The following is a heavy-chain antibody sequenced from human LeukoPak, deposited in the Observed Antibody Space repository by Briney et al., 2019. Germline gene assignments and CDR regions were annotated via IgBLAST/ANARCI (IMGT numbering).Heavy chain of an antibody. CDR1: GFTFSSYG. CDR3: AKDGGFYGENFDY. Sequence: GGSLRLSCAASGFTFSSYGMHWVSHAPGKGLEWVAVISYDGNSKYYADSVKGRFTISRDNSKNTLFLQVNSLRADDTAVFYCAKDGGFYGENFDYWGQGTLVTVFS. V-gene: IGHV3-30*18. J-gene: IGHJ4*02. D-gene: IGHD4-17*01. CDR2: ISYDGNSK.